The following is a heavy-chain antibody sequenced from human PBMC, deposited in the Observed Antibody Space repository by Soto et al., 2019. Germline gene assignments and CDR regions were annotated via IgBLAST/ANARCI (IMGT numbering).Heavy chain of an antibody. CDR2: MNPSNGNT. CDR1: GGTFNRYA. J-gene: IGHJ4*02. Sequence: ASVKVSCKASGGTFNRYAISWVRQAPGQGLEWMGWMNPSNGNTGYAQKFQGRVTMTRNTSISTAYMELSSLRSEDTAVYYCARARAGKIAASGYWGQGTLVTVSS. CDR3: ARARAGKIAASGY. D-gene: IGHD6-13*01. V-gene: IGHV1-8*01.